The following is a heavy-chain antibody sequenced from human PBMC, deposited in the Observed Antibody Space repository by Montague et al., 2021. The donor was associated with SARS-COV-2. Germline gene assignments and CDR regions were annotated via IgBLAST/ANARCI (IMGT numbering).Heavy chain of an antibody. D-gene: IGHD2-2*02. CDR2: IYYSGST. CDR3: ARGNRGRVLVVPAAIYAFDI. J-gene: IGHJ3*02. CDR1: GGSISSSSYY. Sequence: SETLSLTCTVSGGSISSSSYYWGWIRQPPGKGLEWIGSIYYSGSTYYNPSLKSRVTISVDTFKNQFSLKPSSVTAADTAVYYCARGNRGRVLVVPAAIYAFDIWGQGTMVTVSS. V-gene: IGHV4-39*01.